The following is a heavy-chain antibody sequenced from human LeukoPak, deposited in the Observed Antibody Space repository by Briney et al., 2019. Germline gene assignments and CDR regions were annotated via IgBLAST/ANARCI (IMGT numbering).Heavy chain of an antibody. V-gene: IGHV1-18*01. CDR3: ERVPSGRPTYYFHC. CDR1: GYTFTSYG. Sequence: ASVKVSCKASGYTFTSYGISLVRQAPGQGLEWMGWISAYNGNTNYAQKLQGRVTMTTDTSTSTAYMELRSLRSDETAVYYCERVPSGRPTYYFHCRRQGSLVTVSS. D-gene: IGHD6-19*01. CDR2: ISAYNGNT. J-gene: IGHJ4*02.